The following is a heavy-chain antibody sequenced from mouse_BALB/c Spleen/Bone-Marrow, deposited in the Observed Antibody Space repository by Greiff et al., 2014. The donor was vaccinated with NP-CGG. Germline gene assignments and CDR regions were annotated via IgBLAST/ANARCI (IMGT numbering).Heavy chain of an antibody. CDR3: ARVRNWADY. J-gene: IGHJ2*01. CDR1: GYAFSSYW. Sequence: VKLQESGAELVRPGSSVKISCKASGYAFSSYWMNWVKQRPGQGLEWIGQIYPGDGDTNYNGKFKGKATLTADKSSSTAHMRLSSLTSEDSAVYFCARVRNWADYWGQGTTLTVSS. D-gene: IGHD4-1*01. V-gene: IGHV1-80*01. CDR2: IYPGDGDT.